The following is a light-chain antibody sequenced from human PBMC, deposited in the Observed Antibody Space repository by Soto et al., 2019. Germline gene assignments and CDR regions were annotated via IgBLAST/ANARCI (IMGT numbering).Light chain of an antibody. V-gene: IGLV2-14*01. CDR2: DVS. CDR3: SSYTTSISYV. J-gene: IGLJ1*01. Sequence: QSALTQPASVSGSPGQSITISCTGTISDVGGYNTVSWYQQHPGKVPKLMIHDVSDRPSWVSDRFSGSKSGNTASLTISGLQAEDEADYYCSSYTTSISYVFGSGIKLTVL. CDR1: ISDVGGYNT.